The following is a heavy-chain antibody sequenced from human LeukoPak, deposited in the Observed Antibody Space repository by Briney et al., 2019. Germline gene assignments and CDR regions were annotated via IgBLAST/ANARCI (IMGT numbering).Heavy chain of an antibody. D-gene: IGHD1-26*01. CDR2: IYYSGST. V-gene: IGHV4-59*01. Sequence: SETLSLTCTVSGGSTSSFYWSWIRQPPGKGLEWIGYIYYSGSTNYNPSLKSRVTISVDTSKNQFSLKLSSVTAADTAIYYCAKYGSYHDYWGQGTLVTVSS. CDR3: AKYGSYHDY. J-gene: IGHJ4*02. CDR1: GGSTSSFY.